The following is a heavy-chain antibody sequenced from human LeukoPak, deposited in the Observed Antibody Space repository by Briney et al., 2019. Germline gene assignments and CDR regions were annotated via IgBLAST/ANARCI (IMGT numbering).Heavy chain of an antibody. CDR2: IYYSGST. CDR1: GGSISSSSYY. J-gene: IGHJ4*02. V-gene: IGHV4-39*01. D-gene: IGHD3-22*01. Sequence: SETLSLTCTVSGGSISSSSYYWGWLRQPPGKGLEWIGSIYYSGSTYYNPSLKSRVTISVDTSKNQFSLKLSSVTAADTAVYYCARLMEDYDSSGYYLWGQGTLVTVSS. CDR3: ARLMEDYDSSGYYL.